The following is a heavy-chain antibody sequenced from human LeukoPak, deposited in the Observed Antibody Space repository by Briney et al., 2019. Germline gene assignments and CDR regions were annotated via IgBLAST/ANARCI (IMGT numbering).Heavy chain of an antibody. CDR2: IYTSGST. J-gene: IGHJ4*02. V-gene: IGHV4-61*02. CDR1: GGSIGSGSYY. D-gene: IGHD1-1*01. CDR3: ARDQGYTTGFDRDY. Sequence: SQTLSLTCTVSGGSIGSGSYYWSWIRQPAGKGLEWIGRIYTSGSTNYNPSLKSRVTLSVDTSKNQFSLRLSSVTAADTAVYYCARDQGYTTGFDRDYWGQGTLVTVSS.